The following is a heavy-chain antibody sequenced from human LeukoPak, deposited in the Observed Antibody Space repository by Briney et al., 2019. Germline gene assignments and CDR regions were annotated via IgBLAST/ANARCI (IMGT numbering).Heavy chain of an antibody. CDR3: AGPISSQGYFGVVID. V-gene: IGHV4-38-2*01. CDR1: GYSISSASY. CDR2: IYHSGSP. J-gene: IGHJ4*02. D-gene: IGHD3-3*01. Sequence: PSETLSLTCAVSGYSISSASYWGWIRQPPGKGLEWIGNIYHSGSPYYNPSLKSRVTISVDTSKNQFSLKLSSVTAADTAVYYCAGPISSQGYFGVVIDWGQGTLVTVSS.